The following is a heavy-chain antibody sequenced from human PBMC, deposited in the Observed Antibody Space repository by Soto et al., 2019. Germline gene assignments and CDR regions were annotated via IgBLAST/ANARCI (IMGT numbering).Heavy chain of an antibody. CDR2: VGSDGGST. CDR3: AKDVCGSGTFCHFDY. J-gene: IGHJ4*02. Sequence: SCKTSGFTFTSYAMSWVRQAPGKGLEWVSAVGSDGGSTYYADSVRGRFTVSRDNSQNTLYLQMNNLRAEDTAVYYCAKDVCGSGTFCHFDYWGQGTLVTVSS. D-gene: IGHD3-10*01. CDR1: GFTFTSYA. V-gene: IGHV3-23*01.